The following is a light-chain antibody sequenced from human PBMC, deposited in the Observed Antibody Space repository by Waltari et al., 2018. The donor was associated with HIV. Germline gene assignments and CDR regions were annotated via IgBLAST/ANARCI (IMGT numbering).Light chain of an antibody. Sequence: YVLTQPPSVSVAPGEAARISCGGNNIEDKTVHWYQQKPGQAPVLVIYYNDDRPSGILERSPGSNSQNTATLTISRVEAGDESDYYCQVWDYIIGPYVVFGGGTKLTVL. CDR1: NIEDKT. V-gene: IGLV3-21*04. CDR2: YND. CDR3: QVWDYIIGPYVV. J-gene: IGLJ3*02.